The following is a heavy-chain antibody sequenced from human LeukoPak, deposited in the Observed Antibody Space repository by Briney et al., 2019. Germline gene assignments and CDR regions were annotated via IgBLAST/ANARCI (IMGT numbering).Heavy chain of an antibody. D-gene: IGHD2-2*02. Sequence: PGRSLRLSCAASGFTFSSYAMHWVRQAPGKGLEWVAVISYDGSNKYYADSVKGRFTISRDNSKNTLYLQMNSLRAEDTAVYYCARDLASNCSSTSCYTDPYNWFDPWGQGTLVTVSS. V-gene: IGHV3-30-3*01. CDR2: ISYDGSNK. CDR1: GFTFSSYA. J-gene: IGHJ5*02. CDR3: ARDLASNCSSTSCYTDPYNWFDP.